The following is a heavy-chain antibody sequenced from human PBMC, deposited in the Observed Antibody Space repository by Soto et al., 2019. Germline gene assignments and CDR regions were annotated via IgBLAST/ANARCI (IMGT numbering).Heavy chain of an antibody. CDR1: GYNFIAQN. J-gene: IGHJ3*01. V-gene: IGHV1-2*02. D-gene: IGHD1-7*01. CDR3: ARERHLNSPSDAFDL. Sequence: QVHLVQSGAEVKKPGASVKVSCMASGYNFIAQNIHWVRQAPGLGLEWMGKMNPNSGGSDYAQEFQGRVTVTRGTSMSTVYMELTSIKSDDTAVYYCARERHLNSPSDAFDLWGQGTMVIVSS. CDR2: MNPNSGGS.